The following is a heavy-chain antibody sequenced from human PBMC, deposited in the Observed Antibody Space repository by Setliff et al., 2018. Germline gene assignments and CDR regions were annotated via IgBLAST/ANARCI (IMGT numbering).Heavy chain of an antibody. CDR3: ARDWLIRNSGSYYWQVDY. Sequence: PSETLSLTCTVSGGSITEYFWSWIRQAAGKGLEWIGRMHGSGSTNYSPSLKSRVTMSGDTSKNQFSLKLSSVTAADTAVYYCARDWLIRNSGSYYWQVDYWGQGTLVTVSS. CDR2: MHGSGST. CDR1: GGSITEYF. D-gene: IGHD1-26*01. J-gene: IGHJ4*02. V-gene: IGHV4-4*07.